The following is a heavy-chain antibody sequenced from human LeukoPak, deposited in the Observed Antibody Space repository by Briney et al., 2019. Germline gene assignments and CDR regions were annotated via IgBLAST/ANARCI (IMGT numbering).Heavy chain of an antibody. CDR2: INAYNGDT. J-gene: IGHJ6*03. Sequence: ASVKVSCKASGYTFTNYGVSWVRQAPGQGLEWMGWINAYNGDTHYAQNLQGRLTMTTDTSTSTAFMELRSLRPDDTAVYYCARGGLEAPAPYFYSSRAVGGRGTPSPVS. V-gene: IGHV1-18*01. CDR1: GYTFTNYG. CDR3: ARGGLEAPAPYFYSSRAV. D-gene: IGHD2-2*01.